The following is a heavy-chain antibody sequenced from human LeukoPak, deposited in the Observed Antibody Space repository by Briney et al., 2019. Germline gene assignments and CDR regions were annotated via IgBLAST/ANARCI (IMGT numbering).Heavy chain of an antibody. CDR1: GFTFRSFA. CDR2: VSTDGSNQ. J-gene: IGHJ6*03. D-gene: IGHD2-8*01. Sequence: GGSLRLSCAASGFTFRSFAMHWVRQAPGKGLEWVAVVSTDGSNQYYADSVKGRFTISRDNSKNTLYLQMNSLRVEDTAVYYCAKYGDSPLYYMDVWGKGTTVTVSS. V-gene: IGHV3-30-3*01. CDR3: AKYGDSPLYYMDV.